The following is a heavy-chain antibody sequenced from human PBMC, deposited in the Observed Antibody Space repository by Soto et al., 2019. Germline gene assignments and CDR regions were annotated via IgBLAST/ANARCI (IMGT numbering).Heavy chain of an antibody. CDR3: ARGHRSGGYVGPVKTQYYDGMDV. CDR2: MNPNSGNT. Sequence: QVQLVQSGAEVKKPGASVKVSCKASGYTFTSYDINWVRQATGQGLEWMGWMNPNSGNTGYAQKCQGRVTMTRNTSISTAYMERSRLRSEGTAVYYCARGHRSGGYVGPVKTQYYDGMDVWGQGTTVTVSS. D-gene: IGHD6-19*01. V-gene: IGHV1-8*01. J-gene: IGHJ6*02. CDR1: GYTFTSYD.